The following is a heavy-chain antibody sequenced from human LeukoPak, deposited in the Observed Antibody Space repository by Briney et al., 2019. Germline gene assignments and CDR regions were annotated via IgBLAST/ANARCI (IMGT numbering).Heavy chain of an antibody. D-gene: IGHD6-13*01. CDR1: GYTFTTYY. CDR2: INPTGGST. J-gene: IGHJ4*02. CDR3: ARLDSSSSCLDY. V-gene: IGHV1-46*01. Sequence: GASVKVSCKASGYTFTTYYMHWVRQAPGKGLEWMGKINPTGGSTSYAHKFQGRVTMTRDMSTNTVYMELSSLRSDDTAVYYCARLDSSSSCLDYWGQGTLVTVSS.